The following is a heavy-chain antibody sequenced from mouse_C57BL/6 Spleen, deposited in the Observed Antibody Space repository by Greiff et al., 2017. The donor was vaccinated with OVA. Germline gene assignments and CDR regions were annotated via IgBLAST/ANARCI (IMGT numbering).Heavy chain of an antibody. D-gene: IGHD1-1*01. CDR3: TRDPTTVVAARAMDY. CDR1: GFTFSSYA. CDR2: ISSGGDYI. V-gene: IGHV5-9-1*02. Sequence: EVKLMESGAGLVKPGGSLKLSCAASGFTFSSYAMSWVRQTPEKRLEWVAYISSGGDYIYYADTVKGRFTISRDNARNTLYLQMSSLKSEDTAMYYCTRDPTTVVAARAMDYWGQGTSVTVSS. J-gene: IGHJ4*01.